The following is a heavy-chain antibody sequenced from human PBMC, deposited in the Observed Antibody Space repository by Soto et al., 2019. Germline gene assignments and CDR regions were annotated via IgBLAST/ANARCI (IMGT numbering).Heavy chain of an antibody. CDR1: GFTFSSYS. Sequence: GGSLRLSCAASGFTFSSYSMNWVRQAPGKGLEWVSSISSSSSYIYYADSVKGRFTISRDNAKNSLYLQMNSLRAEDTAVYYCASKDIVVVSDVWGKGTTVTVSS. J-gene: IGHJ6*04. V-gene: IGHV3-21*01. CDR2: ISSSSSYI. CDR3: ASKDIVVVSDV. D-gene: IGHD2-15*01.